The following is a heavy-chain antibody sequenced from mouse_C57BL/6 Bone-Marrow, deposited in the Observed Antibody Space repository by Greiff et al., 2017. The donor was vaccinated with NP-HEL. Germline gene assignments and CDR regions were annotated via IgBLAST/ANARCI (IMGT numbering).Heavy chain of an antibody. CDR1: GYTFTDYE. CDR3: TRGDIPDYYAMDC. J-gene: IGHJ4*01. D-gene: IGHD3-3*01. Sequence: QVQLKQSGAELVRPGASVTLSCKASGYTFTDYEMHWVKQTPVHGLEWIGAIDPETGGTAYNQKFKGKAILTADKSSSTAYMELRSLTSEDSAVYYCTRGDIPDYYAMDCWGQGTSVTVSS. CDR2: IDPETGGT. V-gene: IGHV1-15*01.